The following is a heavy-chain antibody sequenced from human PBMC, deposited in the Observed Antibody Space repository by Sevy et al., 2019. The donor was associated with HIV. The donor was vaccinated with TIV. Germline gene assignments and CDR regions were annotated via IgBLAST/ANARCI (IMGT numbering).Heavy chain of an antibody. CDR1: GGSISSYY. V-gene: IGHV4-59*01. Sequence: SGTLSLTCTVSGGSISSYYWSWIRQPPGKGLEWIGYIYYSGSTNYNPSLKSRVTISVDTSKNQFSLKLSSVTAADTAVYYCARDMPYGGNSTGIDYWGQGTLVTVSS. CDR2: IYYSGST. J-gene: IGHJ4*02. D-gene: IGHD4-17*01. CDR3: ARDMPYGGNSTGIDY.